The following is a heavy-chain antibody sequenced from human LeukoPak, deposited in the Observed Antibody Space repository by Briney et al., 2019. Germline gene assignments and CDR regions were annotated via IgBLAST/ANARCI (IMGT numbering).Heavy chain of an antibody. D-gene: IGHD6-13*01. J-gene: IGHJ4*02. V-gene: IGHV3-30*18. Sequence: PGRSLRLSCAASGFTFSNYNMHWVRQAPGKGLEWVAVMSYDGSNKYYVDSVKGRFTISRDNPKNTLYLQMNSLRAEDTAVYYCAKDRSSSWALDYWGQGTLVTVSS. CDR3: AKDRSSSWALDY. CDR1: GFTFSNYN. CDR2: MSYDGSNK.